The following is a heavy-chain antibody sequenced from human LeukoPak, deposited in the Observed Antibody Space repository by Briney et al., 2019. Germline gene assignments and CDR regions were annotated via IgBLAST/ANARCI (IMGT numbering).Heavy chain of an antibody. CDR2: INPNNGGT. V-gene: IGHV1-2*06. CDR1: GYTFTGYY. D-gene: IGHD3-3*01. J-gene: IGHJ5*02. CDR3: ATDPLRYYDFWSGYYT. Sequence: ASVKVSCKASGYTFTGYYMHWVRQAPGQGLEWMGRINPNNGGTNYAQKFQGRVTMTEDTSTDTAYMELSSLRSEDTAVYYCATDPLRYYDFWSGYYTWGQGTLVTVSS.